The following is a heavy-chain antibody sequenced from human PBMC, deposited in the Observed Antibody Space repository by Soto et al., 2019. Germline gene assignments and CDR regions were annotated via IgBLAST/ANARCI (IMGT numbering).Heavy chain of an antibody. Sequence: PSETLPFTCTVSAASIITIRHYWGWILQPPGKGLEWIGTVYYGGSTYYNPSLQSRVAISVDTSKNQFSLKLSSVTAADTAVYYCARHRTSSRRHFDYWGQGTLVTVSS. CDR3: ARHRTSSRRHFDY. V-gene: IGHV4-39*01. J-gene: IGHJ4*02. D-gene: IGHD6-6*01. CDR1: AASIITIRHY. CDR2: VYYGGST.